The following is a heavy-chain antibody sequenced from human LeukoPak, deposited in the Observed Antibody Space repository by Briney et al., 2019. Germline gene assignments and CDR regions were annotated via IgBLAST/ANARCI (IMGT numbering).Heavy chain of an antibody. CDR1: GGSISSYY. D-gene: IGHD6-19*01. CDR2: IYYSGST. CDR3: ASYYSSGWYDKRLGWFDP. Sequence: SETLSLTCTVSGGSISSYYWSWIRQPPGKGLEWIGYIYYSGSTNYNPSLKSRVTISVDTSKNQFSLKLSSVTAADTAVYYCASYYSSGWYDKRLGWFDPWGQGTLVTVSS. V-gene: IGHV4-59*01. J-gene: IGHJ5*02.